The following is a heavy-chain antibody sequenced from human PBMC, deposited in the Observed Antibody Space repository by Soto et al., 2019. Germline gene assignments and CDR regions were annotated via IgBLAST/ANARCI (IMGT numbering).Heavy chain of an antibody. D-gene: IGHD6-19*01. CDR2: ISGSGGST. V-gene: IGHV3-23*01. Sequence: EVQLLESGGGLVQPGGSLRLSCAASGFTFSSYAMSWVRQAPGKGLEWVSAISGSGGSTYYADSVKGRFTISRDNSKNALYLQMNSLRAEDTAVYCCARRSSGWYFDYWGQGTLVTVSS. CDR3: ARRSSGWYFDY. J-gene: IGHJ4*02. CDR1: GFTFSSYA.